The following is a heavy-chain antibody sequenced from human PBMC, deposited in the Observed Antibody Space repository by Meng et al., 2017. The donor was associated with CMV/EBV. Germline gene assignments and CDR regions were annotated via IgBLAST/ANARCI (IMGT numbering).Heavy chain of an antibody. CDR2: IYYSGST. CDR3: ARGVVTMIVVYDP. Sequence: LPLQHSGPGLSKPSETLPLPCTASGGCISSSSYYWGWIRQPPGKGLEWIGSIYYSGSTYYNPSLKSRVTISVDTSKNQFSLKLSSVTAADTAVYYCARGVVTMIVVYDPWGQGTLVTVSS. J-gene: IGHJ5*02. CDR1: GGCISSSSYY. V-gene: IGHV4-39*07. D-gene: IGHD3-22*01.